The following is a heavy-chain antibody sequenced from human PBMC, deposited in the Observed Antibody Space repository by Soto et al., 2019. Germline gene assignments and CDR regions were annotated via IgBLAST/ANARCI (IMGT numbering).Heavy chain of an antibody. J-gene: IGHJ5*02. Sequence: SVKVSCKASGGTFSSYAISWVRQAPGQGLEWMGGIIPIFGTANYAQKFQGRVTITADESTSTAYMELSSLRSEDTAVYYCASADYCSSTSCYKNWFDPWGQGTLVTVSS. D-gene: IGHD2-2*02. CDR1: GGTFSSYA. CDR3: ASADYCSSTSCYKNWFDP. V-gene: IGHV1-69*13. CDR2: IIPIFGTA.